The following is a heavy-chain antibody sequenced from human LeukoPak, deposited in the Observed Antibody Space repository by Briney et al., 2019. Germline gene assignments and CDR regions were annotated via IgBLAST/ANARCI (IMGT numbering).Heavy chain of an antibody. CDR3: ARVNQLLWFGELLEDGFDY. CDR1: GGSISSSSYY. D-gene: IGHD3-10*01. V-gene: IGHV4-39*01. Sequence: PAETLSLTCTVSGGSISSSSYYWGWIRQPPGKGLEWIGGIYYNGSYYYNPSLKSRVTISVDTSKNQFSLKLSSVTAADTAVYYCARVNQLLWFGELLEDGFDYWGQGTLVTVSS. CDR2: IYYNGSY. J-gene: IGHJ4*02.